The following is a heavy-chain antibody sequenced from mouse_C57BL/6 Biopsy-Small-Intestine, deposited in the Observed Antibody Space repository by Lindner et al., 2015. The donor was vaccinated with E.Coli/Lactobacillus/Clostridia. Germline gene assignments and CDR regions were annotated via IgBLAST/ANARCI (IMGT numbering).Heavy chain of an antibody. V-gene: IGHV1-80*01. Sequence: VQLQESGAELVKPGASVKISCEASGYVFSSYWMNWVKQRPGKGLEWIGQIYLGDGDTNYNGNFKGKATLTADSSSSTAYMQLSSLTSEDSAVYFCVRGERGDFDYWGQGTTLTVSS. J-gene: IGHJ2*01. CDR3: VRGERGDFDY. CDR1: GYVFSSYW. CDR2: IYLGDGDT.